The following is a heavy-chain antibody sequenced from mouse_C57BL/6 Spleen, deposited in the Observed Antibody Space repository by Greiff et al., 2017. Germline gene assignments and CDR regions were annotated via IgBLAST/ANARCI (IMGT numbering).Heavy chain of an antibody. Sequence: EVKVVESGGGLVKPGGSLKLSCAASGFTFSSYAMSWVRQTPEKRLEWVATISDGGSYTYYPDNVKGRFTISRDNAKNNLYLQMSHLKSEDTAMYYCAREGAAQATRAMDYWGQGTSVTVSS. V-gene: IGHV5-4*01. CDR2: ISDGGSYT. J-gene: IGHJ4*01. CDR3: AREGAAQATRAMDY. CDR1: GFTFSSYA. D-gene: IGHD3-2*02.